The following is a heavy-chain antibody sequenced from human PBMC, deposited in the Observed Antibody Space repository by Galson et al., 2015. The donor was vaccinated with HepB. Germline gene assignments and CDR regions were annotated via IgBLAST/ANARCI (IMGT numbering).Heavy chain of an antibody. J-gene: IGHJ3*02. Sequence: SVKVSCKASGYTFTNYDVNWVRQAPGQGLEWMGLMNPGSGNTGYAQNFKGRVTMTRNASISAAYVEMRSLTSEDTAVYYCARVPRTAGGYIHHYSAFDIWGQGTMVIVSS. V-gene: IGHV1-8*01. CDR3: ARVPRTAGGYIHHYSAFDI. CDR1: GYTFTNYD. D-gene: IGHD5-18*01. CDR2: MNPGSGNT.